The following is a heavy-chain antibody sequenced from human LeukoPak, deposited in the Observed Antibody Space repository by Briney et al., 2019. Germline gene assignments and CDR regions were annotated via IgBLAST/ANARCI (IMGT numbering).Heavy chain of an antibody. J-gene: IGHJ5*02. V-gene: IGHV3-74*01. Sequence: PGGSLRLSCAASGFTFSDYYMSWIRQAPGKGLEWVSRINSDGSSRSYADSVEGRFTISRDNAKNTVYLQINSLRAEDTAVYYCARDHSPGWFDPWGQGTLVTVSS. CDR3: ARDHSPGWFDP. CDR2: INSDGSSR. CDR1: GFTFSDYY.